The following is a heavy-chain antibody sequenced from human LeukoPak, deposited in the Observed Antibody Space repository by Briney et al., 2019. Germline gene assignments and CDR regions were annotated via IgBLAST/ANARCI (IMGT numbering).Heavy chain of an antibody. CDR1: GFTFSSYA. Sequence: GGSLRLSCAASGFTFSSYAMHWVRQAPGKGLEWVAVISYDGSNKYYADSVKGRFTISRHNAKNSLYLQMNSLRVEDTAVYYCARDSSGWSNWFDPWGQGTLVTVSS. CDR3: ARDSSGWSNWFDP. D-gene: IGHD6-19*01. V-gene: IGHV3-30*04. J-gene: IGHJ5*02. CDR2: ISYDGSNK.